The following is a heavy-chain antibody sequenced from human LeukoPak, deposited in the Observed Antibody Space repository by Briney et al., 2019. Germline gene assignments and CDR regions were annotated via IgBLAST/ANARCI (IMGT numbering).Heavy chain of an antibody. V-gene: IGHV1-2*02. CDR2: IKPNNGGT. D-gene: IGHD3-10*01. Sequence: ASIKVSCKASAYTFTGYYLHWLRQAPGQGPEWMGWIKPNNGGTKYAQQFQGRVTMTRDTSISTAYMELSRLRSDDTAIYYCARFLGVRRSLDSWGQGTLVIVSS. CDR3: ARFLGVRRSLDS. J-gene: IGHJ5*01. CDR1: AYTFTGYY.